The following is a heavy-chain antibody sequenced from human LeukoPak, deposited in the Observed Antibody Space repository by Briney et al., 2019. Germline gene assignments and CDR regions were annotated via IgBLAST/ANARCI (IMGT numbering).Heavy chain of an antibody. D-gene: IGHD7-27*01. CDR3: ASRKLGNDY. Sequence: SETLSLTCTVSGGSVSDYYWSWIRQSPGKGLEWIGYIYYTGSTSYNPSLRSRVTMSADTSKDQFSLKLSSVTAADTAVYYCASRKLGNDYWGQGTLVAVSS. J-gene: IGHJ4*02. CDR2: IYYTGST. CDR1: GGSVSDYY. V-gene: IGHV4-59*02.